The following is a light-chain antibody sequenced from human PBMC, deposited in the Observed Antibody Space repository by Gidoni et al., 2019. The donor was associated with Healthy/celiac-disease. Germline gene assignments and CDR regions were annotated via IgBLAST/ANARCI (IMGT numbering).Light chain of an antibody. CDR1: QSMSSY. V-gene: IGKV1-39*01. J-gene: IGKJ2*01. Sequence: DLQMTQSPSSLSASVGDRVTITCRASQSMSSYLNWYQQKQGKAPKLMIYAASSLQSGVPSRCSGSGSGTDFTLTIRSLQPEDFATYYCQRSYSTPHTFGQGTKLEIK. CDR2: AAS. CDR3: QRSYSTPHT.